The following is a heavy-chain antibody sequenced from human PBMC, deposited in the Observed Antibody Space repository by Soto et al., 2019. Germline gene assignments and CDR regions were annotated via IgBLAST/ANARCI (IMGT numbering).Heavy chain of an antibody. CDR3: ARDAGEYSSYFDY. J-gene: IGHJ4*02. D-gene: IGHD5-18*01. V-gene: IGHV3-33*01. Sequence: QVQLVESGGGVVQPGRSLRLSCAVSGFTFSSYGIHWVRQAPGRGLEWVAVNWFDTNKKYSADSVKGRFTISRDNSQNTLYLQMDSLRAEDTAVYYCARDAGEYSSYFDYWGQGTLVTVSS. CDR1: GFTFSSYG. CDR2: NWFDTNKK.